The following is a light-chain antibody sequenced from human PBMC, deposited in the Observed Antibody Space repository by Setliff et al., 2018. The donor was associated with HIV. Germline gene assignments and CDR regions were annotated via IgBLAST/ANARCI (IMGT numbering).Light chain of an antibody. CDR3: SSFTSSGKYV. V-gene: IGLV1-47*01. Sequence: QSVLTQPPSASGTPGQRVPVSCSGRSSNIGRNYVYWYQQLPGTAPKLLISRSNQRPSGVPDRFSGSKSGTSASLAISGLRSEDEADYYCSSFTSSGKYVFATGTKVTV. J-gene: IGLJ1*01. CDR2: RSN. CDR1: SSNIGRNY.